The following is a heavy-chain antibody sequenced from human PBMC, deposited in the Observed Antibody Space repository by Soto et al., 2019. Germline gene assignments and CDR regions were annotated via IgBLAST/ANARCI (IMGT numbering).Heavy chain of an antibody. CDR1: GGTFSSYA. Sequence: ASVKVSCKASGGTFSSYAISWVRQAPGQGLEWMGGIIPIFGTANYAQKFQGRVTITADESTSTAYMELSSLRSEDTAVYYCAREYARSSGWYGGINWGQGTLVTV. V-gene: IGHV1-69*13. J-gene: IGHJ4*02. D-gene: IGHD6-19*01. CDR2: IIPIFGTA. CDR3: AREYARSSGWYGGIN.